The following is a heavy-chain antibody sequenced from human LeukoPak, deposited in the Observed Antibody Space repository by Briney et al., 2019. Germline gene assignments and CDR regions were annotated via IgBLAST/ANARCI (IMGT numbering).Heavy chain of an antibody. CDR1: GFTFSSYW. V-gene: IGHV3-7*01. CDR2: IKQDGSEK. Sequence: PGGSLRLSCAASGFTFSSYWMSWVRQAPGKGLEWVANIKQDGSEKYYVDSVKGRFTISRDNAKNSLYLQMNSLRAEGTAVYYCAREEEWLVSYFDYWGQGTLVTVSS. D-gene: IGHD6-19*01. CDR3: AREEEWLVSYFDY. J-gene: IGHJ4*02.